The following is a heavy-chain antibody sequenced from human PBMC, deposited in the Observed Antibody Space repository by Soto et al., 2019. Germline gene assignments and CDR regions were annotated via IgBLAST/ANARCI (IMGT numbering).Heavy chain of an antibody. Sequence: GGSLRLSCAASVFTFSSYAMSWVRQAPGKGLEWVSAISGSGGSTYYADSVKGRFTISRDNSKNTLYLQMNSLRAEDTAVYYCAKDNQRGYSYGTFDYWGQGTLVTVSS. D-gene: IGHD5-18*01. CDR2: ISGSGGST. V-gene: IGHV3-23*01. CDR3: AKDNQRGYSYGTFDY. J-gene: IGHJ4*02. CDR1: VFTFSSYA.